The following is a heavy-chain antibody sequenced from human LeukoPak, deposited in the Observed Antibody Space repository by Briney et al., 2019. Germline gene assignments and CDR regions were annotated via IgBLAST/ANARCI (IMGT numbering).Heavy chain of an antibody. D-gene: IGHD3-22*01. V-gene: IGHV3-66*01. CDR3: ARSSYDSSGYYPLD. J-gene: IGHJ4*02. CDR2: IYGGGST. Sequence: GGSLRLSCAASGFTVSSKYMSWVRQAPGKGLEWVSVIYGGGSTYYADSVKGRFTISRDNSKNTLYLQMNSLRAEDTAFYYCARSSYDSSGYYPLDWGQGTLVTVSS. CDR1: GFTVSSKY.